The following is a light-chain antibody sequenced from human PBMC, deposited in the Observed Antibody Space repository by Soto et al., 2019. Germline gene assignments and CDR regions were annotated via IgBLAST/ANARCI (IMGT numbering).Light chain of an antibody. CDR1: HNIDTY. Sequence: DIPMTQSPSSLSASVGDRVTITCRASHNIDTYLTWYQHRPGKAPKLLIYSASTLQTGVPPRFSGSGSGTNFSLTISSLQPEDFATYYCQQSFNTLTFGGGTMVDIK. CDR2: SAS. V-gene: IGKV1-39*01. J-gene: IGKJ4*01. CDR3: QQSFNTLT.